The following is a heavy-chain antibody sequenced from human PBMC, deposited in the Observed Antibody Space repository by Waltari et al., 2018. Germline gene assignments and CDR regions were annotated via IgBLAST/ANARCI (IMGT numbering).Heavy chain of an antibody. CDR1: GGSISSGNYY. Sequence: QVQLQESGPGLVKPSQPLSLTCPVSGGSISSGNYYWNWIRQPAGKGLEWVGRIYISGSTNYNPSLKSRVMISLDTSKSLFSLKLNSVSAAGTAVYFCAREVRVYSGYEEDYYYGMDVWGQGTTVTVSS. CDR3: AREVRVYSGYEEDYYYGMDV. D-gene: IGHD5-12*01. V-gene: IGHV4-61*02. CDR2: IYISGST. J-gene: IGHJ6*02.